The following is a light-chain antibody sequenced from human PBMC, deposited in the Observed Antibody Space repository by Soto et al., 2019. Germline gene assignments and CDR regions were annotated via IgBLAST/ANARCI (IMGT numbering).Light chain of an antibody. J-gene: IGLJ2*01. CDR3: AAWDDSLNGPL. Sequence: QSVLTQPPSVSEAPRQRVTISCSGSSSNIGNNAVNWYQQLPGKAPKLLIYYDDLLPSGVSDRFSGSKSGTSASLAISGLQSEDEADYYCAAWDDSLNGPLFGRGTKLTVL. V-gene: IGLV1-36*01. CDR2: YDD. CDR1: SSNIGNNA.